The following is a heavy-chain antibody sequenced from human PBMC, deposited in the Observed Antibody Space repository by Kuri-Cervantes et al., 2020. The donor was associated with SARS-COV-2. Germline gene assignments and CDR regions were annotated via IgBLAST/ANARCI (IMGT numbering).Heavy chain of an antibody. Sequence: GESLKISCAASGFTFSSYSMNWVRQAPGKGLEWVANIKQDGSEKYYVDSVKGRFTISRDNAKNSLYLQMNSLRAEDTAVYYCARDREFIAARIFDYWGQGTLVTVSS. J-gene: IGHJ4*02. CDR1: GFTFSSYS. CDR2: IKQDGSEK. D-gene: IGHD6-6*01. CDR3: ARDREFIAARIFDY. V-gene: IGHV3-7*01.